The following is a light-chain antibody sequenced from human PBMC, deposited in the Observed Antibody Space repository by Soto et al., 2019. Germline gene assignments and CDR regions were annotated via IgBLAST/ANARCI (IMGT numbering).Light chain of an antibody. CDR3: LQDNNYPRT. Sequence: IQMTQSPSSLSASVGDRVTFICRASQDIRSELSWFQQKPGRPPKLLVYGASILQSGVPSRFSGSGSGTDFTLTIDSLQSEDFATYYCLQDNNYPRTFGPGTKVEVK. CDR2: GAS. V-gene: IGKV1-6*01. J-gene: IGKJ3*01. CDR1: QDIRSE.